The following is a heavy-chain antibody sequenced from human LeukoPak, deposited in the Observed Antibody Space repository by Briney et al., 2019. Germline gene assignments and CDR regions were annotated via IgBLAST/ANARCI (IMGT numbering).Heavy chain of an antibody. V-gene: IGHV1-18*01. D-gene: IGHD3-3*01. Sequence: ASVKVSCKASDYIFTSYGISWVRQAPGQGLEWMAWISAYNGNTNYAQKLQGRVTMTTDTPTSTAYMELRSLRSDDTVVYYCARVNLYDFWSGYYPLDYWGQGTLVTVSS. J-gene: IGHJ4*02. CDR2: ISAYNGNT. CDR3: ARVNLYDFWSGYYPLDY. CDR1: DYIFTSYG.